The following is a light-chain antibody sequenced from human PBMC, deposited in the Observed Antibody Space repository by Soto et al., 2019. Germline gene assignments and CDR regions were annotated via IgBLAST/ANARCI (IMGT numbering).Light chain of an antibody. CDR2: DAS. J-gene: IGKJ1*01. CDR1: QSISRS. CDR3: HQRQSWPRT. V-gene: IGKV3D-15*03. Sequence: EIVLTQSPAILSVSPGERATLSCRASQSISRSLAWYQQKPGQAPRLLISDASIRAAGIPARFSASGTGTDFTLTISDVQPEDFAVYYCHQRQSWPRTFGQGTKVDIK.